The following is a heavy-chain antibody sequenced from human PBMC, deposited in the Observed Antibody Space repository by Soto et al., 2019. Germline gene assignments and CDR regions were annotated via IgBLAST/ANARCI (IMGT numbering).Heavy chain of an antibody. CDR1: GFSFRKYA. CDR2: ITGSGRTI. D-gene: IGHD5-12*01. Sequence: QMLESGGVLVQPGGSLRLSCAASGFSFRKYAMIWVRQAPGKGQEWVSGITGSGRTIEYAASMKGRFTIYRDNSKNAVYRKMDSMRAEDTATYYCEKDAGYGEGVWLVADWRQGTVVTVS. V-gene: IGHV3-23*01. CDR3: EKDAGYGEGVWLVAD. J-gene: IGHJ1*01.